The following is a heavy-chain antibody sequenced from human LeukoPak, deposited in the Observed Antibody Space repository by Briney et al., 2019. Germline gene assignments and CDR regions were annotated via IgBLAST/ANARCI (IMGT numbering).Heavy chain of an antibody. V-gene: IGHV3-64*01. CDR2: ISDNGGST. J-gene: IGHJ4*02. D-gene: IGHD6-6*01. CDR1: GFTFNSYA. CDR3: ARALIAARPDSLFDY. Sequence: PGGSLRLSCAASGFTFNSYAMTWVRQAPGKGLEYVSTISDNGGSTFYANSVKGRFTISRDNSKNTLCLQMGSLRPEDMAVYYCARALIAARPDSLFDYWGQGTLVTVSS.